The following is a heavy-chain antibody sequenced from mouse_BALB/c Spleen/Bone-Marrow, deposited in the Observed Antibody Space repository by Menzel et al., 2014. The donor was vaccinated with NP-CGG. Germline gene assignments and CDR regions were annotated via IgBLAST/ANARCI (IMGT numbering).Heavy chain of an antibody. D-gene: IGHD1-2*01. Sequence: LQQPGSELVRPGASVKLSCKASGYTFTSYWMHWVKQRHGQGLEWIGNIYPGSGSTNYDEKFKSKGTLTVDTSSSTAYTHLSSLTSEDSAVYYCTRWDYGYMDYWGQGTSVTVSS. J-gene: IGHJ4*01. V-gene: IGHV1S22*01. CDR3: TRWDYGYMDY. CDR1: GYTFTSYW. CDR2: IYPGSGST.